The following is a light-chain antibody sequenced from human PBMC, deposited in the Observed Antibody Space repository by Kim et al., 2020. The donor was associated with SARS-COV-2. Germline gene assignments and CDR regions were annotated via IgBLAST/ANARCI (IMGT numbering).Light chain of an antibody. J-gene: IGKJ1*01. CDR2: GAS. CDR3: QQYSSSPAT. V-gene: IGKV3-20*01. Sequence: PPGERATLSCKAGQSVSSNYLAWYQQNPGQAPRLLIYGASSRATGIPDRFSGSGSGTDFTLTITRLEPEDFAVYYCQQYSSSPATFGQGTKVDIK. CDR1: QSVSSNY.